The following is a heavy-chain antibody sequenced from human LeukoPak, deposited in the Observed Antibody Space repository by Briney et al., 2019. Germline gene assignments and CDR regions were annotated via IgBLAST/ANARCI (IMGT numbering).Heavy chain of an antibody. CDR2: IHYSGSV. CDR3: ARGEIFGVEDYGMDV. Sequence: SETLSLTCTVSGGSISSYYFSWIRQPPGKGLEWIGYIHYSGSVKYNPSPKSRVTISIDKSKNQFSLKLSSVTAADTAVYYCARGEIFGVEDYGMDVWGQGTTVTVSS. V-gene: IGHV4-59*01. J-gene: IGHJ6*02. D-gene: IGHD3-3*01. CDR1: GGSISSYY.